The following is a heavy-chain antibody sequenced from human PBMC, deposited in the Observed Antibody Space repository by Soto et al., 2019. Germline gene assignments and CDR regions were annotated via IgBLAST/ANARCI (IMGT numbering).Heavy chain of an antibody. CDR3: AKDSPVSSGYYLLRYYSGMDV. J-gene: IGHJ6*02. CDR2: ISGSGGST. V-gene: IGHV3-23*01. D-gene: IGHD3-22*01. Sequence: EVQLLESGGGLVQPGGSLRLSCAASGFTFSSYAMSWVRQAPGKGLEWVAAISGSGGSTYYADSVKGRFTISRDNSKYTLYLQMNSLRAEDTAVYYCAKDSPVSSGYYLLRYYSGMDVWGQGTTVTVSS. CDR1: GFTFSSYA.